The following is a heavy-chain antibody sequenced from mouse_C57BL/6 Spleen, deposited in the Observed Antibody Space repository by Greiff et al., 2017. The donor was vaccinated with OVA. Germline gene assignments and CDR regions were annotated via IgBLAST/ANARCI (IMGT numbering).Heavy chain of an antibody. D-gene: IGHD1-1*01. CDR1: GYTFSDYG. CDR2: ISRGSSTI. Sequence: VQLKESGGGLVKPGGSLKLSCAASGYTFSDYGMHWVRQAPEQGLEWVAYISRGSSTIYYADTVKGRFTITRDNAKNTRFLQMTRLRSEDTAMYYCARPGESSGAMDYWGQGTSVTVSS. V-gene: IGHV5-17*01. CDR3: ARPGESSGAMDY. J-gene: IGHJ4*01.